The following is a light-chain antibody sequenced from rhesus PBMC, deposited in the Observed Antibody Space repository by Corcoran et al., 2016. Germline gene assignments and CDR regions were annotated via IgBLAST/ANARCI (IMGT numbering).Light chain of an antibody. J-gene: IGKJ1*01. CDR3: QQRNSYPPT. Sequence: DIQMTQSPSSLSASVGDKVTITCRARQGLRNGLAWYQQKPGKAPNLLNYGASTLQSGVPSGFSGSGAGTDFSLTIISLQPEDFAVYYCQQRNSYPPTFGQGTKVEIK. CDR2: GAS. CDR1: QGLRNG. V-gene: IGKV1-33*01.